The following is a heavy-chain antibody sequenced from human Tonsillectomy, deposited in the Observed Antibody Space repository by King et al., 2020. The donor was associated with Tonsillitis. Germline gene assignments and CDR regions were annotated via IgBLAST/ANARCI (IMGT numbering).Heavy chain of an antibody. CDR3: ASERLYSIGWGIDN. Sequence: QLVQSGGGVVQPGRSLRLSCTASGFDFRSYGMHWVRQAPGKGLEWVAVLSFDGRSKYADSVRGRFTISRDNSKNTLYLQMDSLRDEDTAVFYCASERLYSIGWGIDNWGQRTLGTVS. CDR1: GFDFRSYG. CDR2: LSFDGRSK. J-gene: IGHJ4*02. V-gene: IGHV3-33*05. D-gene: IGHD6-19*01.